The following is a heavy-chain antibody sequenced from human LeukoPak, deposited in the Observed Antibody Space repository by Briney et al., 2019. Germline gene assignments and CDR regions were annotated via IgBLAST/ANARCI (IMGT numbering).Heavy chain of an antibody. CDR3: ARDLTVTSTCWFDR. CDR2: ITSSSTYI. V-gene: IGHV3-21*01. CDR1: GFTFSSYT. J-gene: IGHJ5*02. Sequence: KTGGSLRLSCAVSGFTFSSYTMNWVHQAPGKGLEWVSSITSSSTYIYYADSVKGRFTISRDNAKNSLYLQMNSLRAEDTAMYYCARDLTVTSTCWFDRWGQGTLVTVSS. D-gene: IGHD4-11*01.